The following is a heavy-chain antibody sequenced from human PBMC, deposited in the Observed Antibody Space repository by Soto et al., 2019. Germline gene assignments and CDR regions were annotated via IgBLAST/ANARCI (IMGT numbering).Heavy chain of an antibody. CDR3: ARVRSNLFDY. J-gene: IGHJ4*02. Sequence: PSETLSLTCTVSGDSISTFYWSWIRQPPGKGLEWIGYIHYSGSTNYNPSLKSQVIISVDTSKNQFSLKLSSVTAADTAVYFCARVRSNLFDYWGQGTRVTV. V-gene: IGHV4-59*01. D-gene: IGHD3-3*01. CDR1: GDSISTFY. CDR2: IHYSGST.